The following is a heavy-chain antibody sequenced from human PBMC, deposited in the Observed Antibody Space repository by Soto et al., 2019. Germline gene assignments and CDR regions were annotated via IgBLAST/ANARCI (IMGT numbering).Heavy chain of an antibody. D-gene: IGHD3-22*01. Sequence: GGSLRLSCAASGFTFSSYAMSWVRQAPGKGLEWVSAISGSGGSTYYADSVKGRFTISRDNSKNTLYLQMNSLRAEDTAVYYCAKGYYYDSSGYYDYWGQGTLVTVSS. CDR2: ISGSGGST. CDR3: AKGYYYDSSGYYDY. V-gene: IGHV3-23*01. J-gene: IGHJ4*02. CDR1: GFTFSSYA.